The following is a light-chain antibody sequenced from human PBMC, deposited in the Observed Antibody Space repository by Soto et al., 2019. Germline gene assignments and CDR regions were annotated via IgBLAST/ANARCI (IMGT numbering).Light chain of an antibody. V-gene: IGKV3-20*01. CDR2: GAS. CDR3: HQYGSSPRT. Sequence: EIVLTQSPGTQSLSPGDRATLSCRASQSVSSNFLAWYQQKPGQAPRLLIYGASIRATGIPDRFSGSGSGTDSTLTIRRLEPEDFAMYFCHQYGSSPRTFGQGTKVEIK. CDR1: QSVSSNF. J-gene: IGKJ1*01.